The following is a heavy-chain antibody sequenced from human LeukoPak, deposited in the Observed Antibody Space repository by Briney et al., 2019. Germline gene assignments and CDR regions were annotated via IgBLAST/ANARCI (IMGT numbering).Heavy chain of an antibody. Sequence: PGGSLRLSCAASGFTFSSYSMNWVRQAPGKGLEWVSSISSSSSYIYYADSVKGRFTISRDNAKNSLYLQMNSLRAEDTAVYYCARGGGHSRDIVVVPAASRAFDIWGQGTMVTVSS. CDR2: ISSSSSYI. D-gene: IGHD2-2*01. V-gene: IGHV3-21*01. CDR1: GFTFSSYS. J-gene: IGHJ3*02. CDR3: ARGGGHSRDIVVVPAASRAFDI.